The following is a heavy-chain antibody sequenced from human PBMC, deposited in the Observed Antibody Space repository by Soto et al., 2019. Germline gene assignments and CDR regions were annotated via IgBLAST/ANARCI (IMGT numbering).Heavy chain of an antibody. CDR2: IIPASDTE. D-gene: IGHD2-15*01. J-gene: IGHJ6*02. CDR1: GGTFGTYG. Sequence: QVHLVQSGAEVKKPGSSVNISCKASGGTFGTYGLNWVRQFPGQGLEWMGGIIPASDTENYAQKFQGRVTITADKSTNIAHMQMDSLTSDDTAVYYCATAVTAGIYYNYGLDVWGQGTTVTVS. CDR3: ATAVTAGIYYNYGLDV. V-gene: IGHV1-69*14.